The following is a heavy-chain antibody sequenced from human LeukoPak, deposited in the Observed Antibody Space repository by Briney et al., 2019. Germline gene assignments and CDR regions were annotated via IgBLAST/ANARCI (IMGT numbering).Heavy chain of an antibody. CDR3: ARGGIQLWFNY. V-gene: IGHV3-11*06. J-gene: IGHJ4*02. CDR2: ISTSSVYT. CDR1: GFTFSDYY. D-gene: IGHD5-18*01. Sequence: GGSLRLSCAASGFTFSDYYMSWIRQSPGKGLEWVSYISTSSVYTDYADSVKGRFTISRDNAKNSLYLQMNSLRAEDTAVYYCARGGIQLWFNYWGQGTLVTVSS.